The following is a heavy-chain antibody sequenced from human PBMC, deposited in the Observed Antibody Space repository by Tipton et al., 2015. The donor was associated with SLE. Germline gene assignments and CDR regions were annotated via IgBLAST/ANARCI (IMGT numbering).Heavy chain of an antibody. D-gene: IGHD3-22*01. Sequence: TLSLTCAVYGGSFSGYYWSWIRQPPGKGLEWIGDINHSGSTNYNPSLKSRVTISVDTSKNQFSLRLSSVTAADTAVYYCARGDDSSGYSIDYWGQGTLVTVSS. V-gene: IGHV4-34*01. CDR2: INHSGST. J-gene: IGHJ4*02. CDR3: ARGDDSSGYSIDY. CDR1: GGSFSGYY.